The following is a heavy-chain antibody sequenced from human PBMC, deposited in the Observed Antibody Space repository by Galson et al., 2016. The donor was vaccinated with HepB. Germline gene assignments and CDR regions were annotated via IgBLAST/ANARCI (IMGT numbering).Heavy chain of an antibody. CDR2: INHGGST. Sequence: SETLSLTCAVYGGSFSGYYWTWVRQPPGKGLEWIGEINHGGSTNYNPSLKSRVTISVDTSKNKFSLKLNSVTAADTAVFYCARLLGGSSWMGNWFDPWGQGTLVTVSS. D-gene: IGHD6-13*01. CDR3: ARLLGGSSWMGNWFDP. J-gene: IGHJ5*02. CDR1: GGSFSGYY. V-gene: IGHV4-34*01.